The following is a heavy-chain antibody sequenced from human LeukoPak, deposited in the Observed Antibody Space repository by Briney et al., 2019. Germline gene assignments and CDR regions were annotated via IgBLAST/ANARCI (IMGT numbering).Heavy chain of an antibody. J-gene: IGHJ4*02. D-gene: IGHD6-6*01. Sequence: GGSLRLSCAASGFTLSDYYMTWIRQAPGKGLEWVSYISSSDYRTNYADSVKGRFTISRDNAKNSLYLQMNSLRAEDTAVYYCAREYASSSHFDSWGQGTLVTVSS. CDR2: ISSSDYRT. CDR3: AREYASSSHFDS. CDR1: GFTLSDYY. V-gene: IGHV3-11*01.